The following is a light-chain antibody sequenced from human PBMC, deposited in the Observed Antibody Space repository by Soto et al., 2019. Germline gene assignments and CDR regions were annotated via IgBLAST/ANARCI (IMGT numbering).Light chain of an antibody. V-gene: IGKV1-5*03. CDR2: KAS. Sequence: DIQMTQSPSTLSASVGDRVTITCRASQSISSWLAWYKQKPGKAPKLLIYKASTLESGVPSRFSGSGSGTEFTLAISSLQPDDFATYDCQQYNSYWTFGQGTKVEIK. CDR3: QQYNSYWT. CDR1: QSISSW. J-gene: IGKJ1*01.